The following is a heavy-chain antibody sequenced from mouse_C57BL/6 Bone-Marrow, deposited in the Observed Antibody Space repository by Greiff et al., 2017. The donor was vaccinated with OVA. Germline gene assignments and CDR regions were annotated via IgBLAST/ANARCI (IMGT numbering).Heavy chain of an antibody. CDR1: GYTFTSYW. CDR3: ARRLITTEPYFDV. Sequence: VQLQQSGTELVKPGASVKLSCKASGYTFTSYWMHWVKQRPGQGLEWIGNINPSNGGTNYNEKFKSKATLTVDKSSSTAYMQLSSLTSEDSAVYYCARRLITTEPYFDVWGTGTTVTVSS. V-gene: IGHV1-53*01. CDR2: INPSNGGT. D-gene: IGHD1-1*01. J-gene: IGHJ1*03.